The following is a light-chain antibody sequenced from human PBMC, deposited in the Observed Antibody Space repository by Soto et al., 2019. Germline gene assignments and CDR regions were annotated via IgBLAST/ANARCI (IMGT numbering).Light chain of an antibody. J-gene: IGKJ1*01. CDR1: QGIGNR. V-gene: IGKV1-6*01. Sequence: AIQMTQSPSSLSASVGDRVTIICRASQGIGNRLGWYQQRPGKAPNLLIFAASNLQSGVPSRFSGGASGTEFIVTISCLQPEDFATYYCLQDYSYPWTFGQGNKVEIK. CDR2: AAS. CDR3: LQDYSYPWT.